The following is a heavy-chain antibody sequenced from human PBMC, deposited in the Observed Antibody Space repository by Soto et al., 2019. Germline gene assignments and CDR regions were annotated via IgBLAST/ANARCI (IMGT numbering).Heavy chain of an antibody. Sequence: EVQLLESGGGLVQPGGSLRLSCAASGFTFSSYAMSWVRQAPGKGLEWVADISGSGGSTYYADSVKGRFTISRHNSKNTLYLKMNSLRAEATTVYYCARHSIVVVPAEILRWVDPWGQGTLVTVSS. CDR2: ISGSGGST. D-gene: IGHD2-2*01. CDR1: GFTFSSYA. CDR3: ARHSIVVVPAEILRWVDP. J-gene: IGHJ5*02. V-gene: IGHV3-23*01.